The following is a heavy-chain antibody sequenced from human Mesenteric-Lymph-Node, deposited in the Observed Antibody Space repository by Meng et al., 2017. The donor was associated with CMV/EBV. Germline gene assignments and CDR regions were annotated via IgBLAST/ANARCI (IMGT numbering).Heavy chain of an antibody. J-gene: IGHJ6*02. CDR1: GFNFSSYS. V-gene: IGHV3-7*01. CDR3: ARGVDYYYGMDV. CDR2: INEDGSEE. D-gene: IGHD2-15*01. Sequence: GGSLRLSCAASGFNFSSYSMTWVRQAAGKGLEWLAYINEDGSEEAYVDSVKGRFSISRDNTRNSLFLQMNSLRVEDTAVYYCARGVDYYYGMDVWGRGTTVTVSS.